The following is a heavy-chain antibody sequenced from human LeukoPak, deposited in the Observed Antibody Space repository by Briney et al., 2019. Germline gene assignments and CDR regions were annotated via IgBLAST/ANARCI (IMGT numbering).Heavy chain of an antibody. D-gene: IGHD5-24*01. CDR3: ARGNYQPPPKNYYYYGMDV. V-gene: IGHV3-33*01. CDR2: IWYDGSNK. Sequence: GGSLRLSCAASGFTFSSYGMHWVRQAPGKGPEWVAVIWYDGSNKYYADSVKGRFTISRDNSKNTLYLQMNSLRAEDTAVYYCARGNYQPPPKNYYYYGMDVWGQGTTVTVSS. J-gene: IGHJ6*02. CDR1: GFTFSSYG.